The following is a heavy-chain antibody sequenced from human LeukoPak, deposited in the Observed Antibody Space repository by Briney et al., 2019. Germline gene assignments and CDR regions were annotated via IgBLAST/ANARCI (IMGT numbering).Heavy chain of an antibody. CDR3: ARVSQYYFDY. V-gene: IGHV1-2*02. CDR2: INPNSGGT. D-gene: IGHD5-24*01. J-gene: IGHJ4*02. CDR1: GYTFTGFC. Sequence: GASVKVSCKTSGYTFTGFCMHWVRQAPGQGLEWMGWINPNSGGTDYAQKFQGRVTMTRDTSISTAYMELSRLRSDDTAVYYCARVSQYYFDYWGQGTLVTVSS.